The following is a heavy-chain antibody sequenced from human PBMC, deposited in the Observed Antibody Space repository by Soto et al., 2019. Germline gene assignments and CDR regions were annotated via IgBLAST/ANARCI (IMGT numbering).Heavy chain of an antibody. Sequence: GGSLRLSCAASGFTLRTYEMNWVRQAPGKGLEWVSYISSITGTTYYADSVKGRFTISRDDAQKSLFLQMNSLTDDDTAVYYCAREGSYSSGWRGYFDFWGQGIPVTVSS. CDR1: GFTLRTYE. D-gene: IGHD6-19*01. V-gene: IGHV3-48*03. J-gene: IGHJ4*02. CDR2: ISSITGTT. CDR3: AREGSYSSGWRGYFDF.